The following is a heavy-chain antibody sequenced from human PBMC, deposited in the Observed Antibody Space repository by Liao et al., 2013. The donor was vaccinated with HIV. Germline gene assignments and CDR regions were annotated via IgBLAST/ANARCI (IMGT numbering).Heavy chain of an antibody. CDR1: GGSISSGSYY. CDR3: ARGGLGAYSGSYPLRY. CDR2: INHSGST. J-gene: IGHJ4*02. Sequence: QVQLQESGPGLVKPSQTLSLTCTVSGGSISSGSYYWSWIRQPAGKGLEWIGEINHSGSTNYNPSLKSRVTISVDTSKNQFSLKLSSVTAADTAVYYCARGGLGAYSGSYPLRYWGQGTLVTVSS. D-gene: IGHD1-26*01. V-gene: IGHV4-61*02.